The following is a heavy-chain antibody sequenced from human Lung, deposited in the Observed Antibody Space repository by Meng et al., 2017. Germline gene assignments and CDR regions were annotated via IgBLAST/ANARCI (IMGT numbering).Heavy chain of an antibody. D-gene: IGHD4-11*01. Sequence: VQLQQWGAGLLKPSETLSLTCAVYGGSFSGYYWSWIRQPPGKGLEWIGRIETKPKNYATSYAESLRGRFTISRDDSKNMAYLQMNSLETEDTALYYCTIYTRGHIWGQGSMVTVSS. V-gene: IGHV3-73*01. CDR1: GGSFSGYY. J-gene: IGHJ3*02. CDR2: IETKPKNYAT. CDR3: TIYTRGHI.